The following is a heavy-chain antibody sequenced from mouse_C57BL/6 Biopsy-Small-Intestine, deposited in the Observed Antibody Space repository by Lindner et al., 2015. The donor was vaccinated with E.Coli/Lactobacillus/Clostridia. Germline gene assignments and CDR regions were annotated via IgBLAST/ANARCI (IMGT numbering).Heavy chain of an antibody. D-gene: IGHD4-1*01. J-gene: IGHJ2*01. CDR1: GFSFTGYY. V-gene: IGHV1-31*01. CDR3: TRGNNWDSDFDY. CDR2: IYPYNGVS. Sequence: VQLQESGPELVKPGASVKISCKASGFSFTGYYMHWVKQSHGNILDWIGYIYPYNGVSSYNQKFKDKATLTVDRSSSTAYMELRSLTSEDSAVYYCTRGNNWDSDFDYWGQGTTPTVSS.